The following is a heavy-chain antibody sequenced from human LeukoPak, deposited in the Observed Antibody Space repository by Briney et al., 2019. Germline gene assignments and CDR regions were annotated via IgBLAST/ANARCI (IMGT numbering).Heavy chain of an antibody. V-gene: IGHV3-7*01. CDR2: IKQDGSEK. CDR3: ARDSSGWYGYSAFDI. J-gene: IGHJ3*02. D-gene: IGHD6-19*01. Sequence: PGGSLRLSCAASGFTFSSYWMSWVRQAPGKGLEWVANIKQDGSEKYYVDSVKGRFTISRDNAKNSLYLQMNSLRAEDTAVYYCARDSSGWYGYSAFDIWGQGTMVTVSS. CDR1: GFTFSSYW.